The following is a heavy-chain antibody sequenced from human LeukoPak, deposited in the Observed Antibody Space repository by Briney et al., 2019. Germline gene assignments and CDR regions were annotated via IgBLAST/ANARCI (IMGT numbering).Heavy chain of an antibody. J-gene: IGHJ6*02. D-gene: IGHD6-13*01. V-gene: IGHV1-46*01. CDR3: ARDRKQQLVSDYYYYGMDA. Sequence: GASVKVSCKASGYTFTTYYMHWVRQAPGQGLEWMGIITPSGGTTTYAQKFQGRVTMTRDTSTSTVYMELSSLRSEDAAVYYCARDRKQQLVSDYYYYGMDAWGQGTTVTVSS. CDR2: ITPSGGTT. CDR1: GYTFTTYY.